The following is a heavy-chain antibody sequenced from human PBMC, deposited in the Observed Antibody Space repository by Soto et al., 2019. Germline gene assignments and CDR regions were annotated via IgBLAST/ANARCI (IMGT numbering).Heavy chain of an antibody. Sequence: GESLKISCKGSGYSFTNYWINWVRQMPGKGLEWMGTIDPSDSYTNYSPSFQGHVAISVDKSVNTAYLQWSSLKASDTAMYYCARLGVYYYYYGMDVWGQGTTVTVSS. D-gene: IGHD2-8*01. CDR1: GYSFTNYW. V-gene: IGHV5-10-1*01. CDR2: IDPSDSYT. CDR3: ARLGVYYYYYGMDV. J-gene: IGHJ6*02.